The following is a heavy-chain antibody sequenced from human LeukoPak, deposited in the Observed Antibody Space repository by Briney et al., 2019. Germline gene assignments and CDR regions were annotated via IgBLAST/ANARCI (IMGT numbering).Heavy chain of an antibody. V-gene: IGHV3-23*01. CDR2: INNDGDNT. D-gene: IGHD1-1*01. Sequence: QSGGSLRLSCAASGFTFRTYAMSWVRQTPGKGLEWVSAINNDGDNTYYADSVKGRFSVSRDNSKNTLHLQMNSLRAEDTAVYYCATWNDGRYGMAFDYWGQGTLVTVSS. J-gene: IGHJ4*02. CDR3: ATWNDGRYGMAFDY. CDR1: GFTFRTYA.